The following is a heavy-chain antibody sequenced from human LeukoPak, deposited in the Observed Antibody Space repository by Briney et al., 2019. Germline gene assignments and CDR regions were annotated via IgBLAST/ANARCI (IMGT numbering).Heavy chain of an antibody. CDR3: ARRNPNANYYYYYALDV. CDR2: VYSSGTT. CDR1: GGSLSSYF. V-gene: IGHV4-59*08. J-gene: IGHJ6*01. D-gene: IGHD2-8*01. Sequence: PSETLPLTCTVSGGSLSSYFWNWVRQSPGKGLEWIGYVYSSGTTNYNPSLKSRVTISLHTSRNQFSLQLNSVTAADTAVYYCARRNPNANYYYYYALDVWGEGTTVTVSS.